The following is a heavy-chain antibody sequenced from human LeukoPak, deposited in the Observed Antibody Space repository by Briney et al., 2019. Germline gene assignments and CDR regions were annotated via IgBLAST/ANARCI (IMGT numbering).Heavy chain of an antibody. CDR2: INHSGRT. Sequence: PAETLSLTCAVSGGTFFGSPWNWIRQSPDKGLERIGGINHSGRTNYHPSLKSGVTISVDTYYSHFFLKLTSVTAADTAVYYCARDPTTVVTLPYYFDFWGQGTRVTVSA. D-gene: IGHD4-23*01. CDR3: ARDPTTVVTLPYYFDF. V-gene: IGHV4-34*01. CDR1: GGTFFGSP. J-gene: IGHJ4*02.